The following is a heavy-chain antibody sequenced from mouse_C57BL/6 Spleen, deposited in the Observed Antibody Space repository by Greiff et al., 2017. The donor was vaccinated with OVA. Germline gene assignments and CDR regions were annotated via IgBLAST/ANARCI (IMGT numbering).Heavy chain of an antibody. V-gene: IGHV5-4*01. J-gene: IGHJ3*01. CDR2: ISDGGSYT. CDR3: ARDNYSNYGAY. CDR1: GFTFSSYA. D-gene: IGHD2-5*01. Sequence: EVKVVESGGGLVKPGGSLKLSCAASGFTFSSYAMSWVRQTPEKRLEWVATISDGGSYTYYPDNVKGRFTISRDNAKNNLYLQMSHLKSEDTAMYYCARDNYSNYGAYWGQGTLVTVSA.